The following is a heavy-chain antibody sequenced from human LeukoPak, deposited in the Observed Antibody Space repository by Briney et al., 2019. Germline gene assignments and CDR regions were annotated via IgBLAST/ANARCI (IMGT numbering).Heavy chain of an antibody. D-gene: IGHD3-22*01. Sequence: PGGSLRLSCAASGFTFSSYGMHWVRQAPGKGLEWVAFIRYDGSNIHYADSVKGRFTISRDNSKNTLYLQMNSLRAEDTAVYYCARDAYDSSGYYYGMDVWGQGTTVTVSS. J-gene: IGHJ6*02. CDR3: ARDAYDSSGYYYGMDV. V-gene: IGHV3-30*02. CDR1: GFTFSSYG. CDR2: IRYDGSNI.